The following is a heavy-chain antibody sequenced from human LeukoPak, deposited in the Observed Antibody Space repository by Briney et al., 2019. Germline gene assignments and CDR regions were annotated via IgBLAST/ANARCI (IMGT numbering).Heavy chain of an antibody. CDR2: IYYSGST. CDR3: ARGGPPTVTRFDY. CDR1: GGSISSYY. Sequence: PSETLSLTCTVSGGSISSYYWSWIRQPPGKGLEWIGYIYYSGSTNYNPSLKSRVTISVDTSKNQFSLKLSSVTAADTAVYYCARGGPPTVTRFDYWGQGTLVTVSS. V-gene: IGHV4-59*01. J-gene: IGHJ4*02. D-gene: IGHD4-17*01.